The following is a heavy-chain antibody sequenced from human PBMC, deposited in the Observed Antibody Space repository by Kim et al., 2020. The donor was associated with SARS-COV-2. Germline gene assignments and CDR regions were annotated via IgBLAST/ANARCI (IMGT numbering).Heavy chain of an antibody. D-gene: IGHD2-2*01. V-gene: IGHV3-23*01. J-gene: IGHJ4*02. Sequence: DSVKGRFTISRDNYKNTIDLQMNSLRAEDTAVYYCAKGGCSSLSCSRFDYWGQETLVTVSS. CDR3: AKGGCSSLSCSRFDY.